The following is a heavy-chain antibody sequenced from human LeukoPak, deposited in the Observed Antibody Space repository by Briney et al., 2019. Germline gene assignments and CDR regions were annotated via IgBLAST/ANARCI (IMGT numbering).Heavy chain of an antibody. CDR3: AREVHDGSGSYFIDY. J-gene: IGHJ4*02. V-gene: IGHV4-59*01. D-gene: IGHD3-10*01. CDR1: GGSISSYY. Sequence: SETLSLTCTVSGGSISSYYWSWIRQPPGKGLEWIGYIYYSGSTNYNPSLKSRVTISVDTSKNQFSLKLSSVTAADTAVYYCAREVHDGSGSYFIDYWGQGTLVTVSS. CDR2: IYYSGST.